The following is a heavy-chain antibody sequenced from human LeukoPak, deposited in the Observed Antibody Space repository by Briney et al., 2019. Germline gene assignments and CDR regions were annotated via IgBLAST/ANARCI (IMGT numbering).Heavy chain of an antibody. J-gene: IGHJ4*02. CDR2: IWYDGSNK. CDR1: GFTFSSYG. V-gene: IGHV3-33*01. CDR3: AREKQQLVIDY. Sequence: TGRSLRLSCAASGFTFSSYGMHWVRQAPGKGLEWVAVIWYDGSNKYYADSVKGRFTISRDNSKNTLYLQMNSLRAEDTAVYYCAREKQQLVIDYWGQGTLVTASS. D-gene: IGHD6-13*01.